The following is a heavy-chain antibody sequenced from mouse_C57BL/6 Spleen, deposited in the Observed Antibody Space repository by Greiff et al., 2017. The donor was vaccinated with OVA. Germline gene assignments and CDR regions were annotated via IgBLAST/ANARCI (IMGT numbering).Heavy chain of an antibody. CDR1: GFTFSDYY. V-gene: IGHV5-12*01. CDR3: ARHDYYGSSFPY. CDR2: ISNGGGST. J-gene: IGHJ3*01. D-gene: IGHD1-1*01. Sequence: EVMLVESGGGLVQPGGSLKLSCAASGFTFSDYYMYWVRQTPEKRLEWVAYISNGGGSTYYPDTVKGRFTISRDNAKNTLYLQMSRLKSEDTAMYYCARHDYYGSSFPYWGQGTLVTVSA.